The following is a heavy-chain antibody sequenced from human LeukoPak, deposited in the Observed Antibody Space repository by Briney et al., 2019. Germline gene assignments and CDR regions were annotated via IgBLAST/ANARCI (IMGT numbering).Heavy chain of an antibody. D-gene: IGHD6-19*01. CDR1: GGSISSSSYY. Sequence: SETLSLTCTVSGGSISSSSYYWGCIRQPPGKGLEWIGSIYYSGSTYYNPSLKSRVTISVDTSKNQFSLKLSSVTAADTAVYYCARHVAVAGTKLDYWGQGTLVTVSS. V-gene: IGHV4-39*01. CDR3: ARHVAVAGTKLDY. CDR2: IYYSGST. J-gene: IGHJ4*02.